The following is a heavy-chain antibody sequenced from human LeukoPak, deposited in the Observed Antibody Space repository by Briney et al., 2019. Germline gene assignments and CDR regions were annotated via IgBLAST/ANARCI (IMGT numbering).Heavy chain of an antibody. CDR2: ISSSGSTI. CDR3: ASLYDSSGWHYGMDV. Sequence: PGGSLRLSCAASGFTFSDYYMSWIRQAPGKGLEWVSYISSSGSTIYYADSVKGRFTISRDNAKNSLYLQMNSLRAEDTAVYYCASLYDSSGWHYGMDVWDQGTTVTVSS. V-gene: IGHV3-11*01. D-gene: IGHD3-22*01. J-gene: IGHJ6*02. CDR1: GFTFSDYY.